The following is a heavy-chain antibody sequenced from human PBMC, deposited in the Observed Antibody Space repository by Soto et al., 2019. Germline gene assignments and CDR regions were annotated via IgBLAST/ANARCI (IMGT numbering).Heavy chain of an antibody. D-gene: IGHD3-16*01. CDR3: ARDPALWDSNRNDAFDI. CDR2: IWYDGSNK. Sequence: GGSLRLSCAASGFTFSSYGMHWVRQAPGKGLEWVAVIWYDGSNKYYADSVKGRFTISRDNSKNTLYLQMNSLRAEDTAVYYCARDPALWDSNRNDAFDIWGQGTMVTVSS. J-gene: IGHJ3*02. V-gene: IGHV3-33*01. CDR1: GFTFSSYG.